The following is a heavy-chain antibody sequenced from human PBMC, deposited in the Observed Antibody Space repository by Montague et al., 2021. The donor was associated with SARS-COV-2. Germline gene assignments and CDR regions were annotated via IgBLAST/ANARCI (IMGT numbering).Heavy chain of an antibody. V-gene: IGHV4-59*01. CDR3: ARLPYDNSYGMDV. J-gene: IGHJ6*02. CDR2: IDYSGRT. CDR1: GGSISTYY. D-gene: IGHD3-9*01. Sequence: SETLSLTCTVSGGSISTYYWNRIRQFPGKGLEWIGYIDYSGRTNYNPSLQSRVIISVDRSKIQFSLKLNSVTAADTAIYYCARLPYDNSYGMDVWGQGTTVTVSS.